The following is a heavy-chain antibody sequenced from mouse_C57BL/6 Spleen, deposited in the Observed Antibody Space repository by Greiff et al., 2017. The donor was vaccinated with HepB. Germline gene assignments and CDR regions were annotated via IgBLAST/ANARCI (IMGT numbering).Heavy chain of an antibody. D-gene: IGHD2-5*01. Sequence: VQLQQSGPELVKPGASVTISCKASGYTFTDYYMNWVKQSHGKSLEWIGDINPNNGGTSYNQKFKGKATLTVDKSSSTAYMELRSLTSEDSAVYYCARRRFYSKGAMDYWGQGTSVTVSS. V-gene: IGHV1-26*01. J-gene: IGHJ4*01. CDR3: ARRRFYSKGAMDY. CDR2: INPNNGGT. CDR1: GYTFTDYY.